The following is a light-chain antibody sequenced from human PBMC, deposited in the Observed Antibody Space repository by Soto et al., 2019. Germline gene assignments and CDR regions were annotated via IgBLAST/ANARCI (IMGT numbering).Light chain of an antibody. CDR2: DVS. CDR1: SSDVGGYNY. V-gene: IGLV2-14*01. CDR3: SSYTTSSTLVV. Sequence: QSALTQPASVSGSPGQSITISCTGTSSDVGGYNYVSWYQQHPGKAPKLIIYDVSDRPSGVSNRFSGSKSGNTASRTISGLQAEDEADYYCSSYTTSSTLVVFGGGTKLTVL. J-gene: IGLJ2*01.